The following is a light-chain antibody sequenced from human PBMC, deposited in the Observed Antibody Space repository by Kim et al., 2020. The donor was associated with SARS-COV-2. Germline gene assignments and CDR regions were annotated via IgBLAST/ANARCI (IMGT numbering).Light chain of an antibody. CDR1: QTIHAGF. CDR2: GTS. CDR3: QHYASLIT. Sequence: EIVLTQSPATLSLSPGETAALSCGASQTIHAGFLAWYQQKPGLAPRLIIYGTSTRATGIPDRFSGSGSGTDFTLTISRLEPEDFAVYYCQHYASLITFGQGTRLEIK. J-gene: IGKJ5*01. V-gene: IGKV3D-20*01.